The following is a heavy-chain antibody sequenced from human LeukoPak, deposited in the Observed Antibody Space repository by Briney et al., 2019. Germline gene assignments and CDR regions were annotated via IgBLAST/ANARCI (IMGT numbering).Heavy chain of an antibody. CDR1: GFIFSNYW. D-gene: IGHD3-16*02. CDR3: ARTWEIYRYFFDY. CDR2: IRQDGSEK. J-gene: IGHJ4*02. Sequence: PGGSLRLSCAASGFIFSNYWMSWVRQAPGKGLEWVANIRQDGSEKYYVDSVKGQFTISRDNAKNALYLQMNSLRAEDTAVYYCARTWEIYRYFFDYWGQGTLVTVSS. V-gene: IGHV3-7*01.